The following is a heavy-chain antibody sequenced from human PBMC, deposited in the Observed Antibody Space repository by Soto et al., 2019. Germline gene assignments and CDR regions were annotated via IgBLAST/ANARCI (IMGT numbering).Heavy chain of an antibody. Sequence: QVQRRESGPGLVKPSQTLSLTCTVSGGSINSGGYYWNWIRQHPGKGLEWIGYMYYSGSTYYNPFLRSRVILSADTSENHFSLRLSSVTAADTAVYFCARGYRPSGYSSSWVFDYWGQGTLVNVSS. CDR3: ARGYRPSGYSSSWVFDY. CDR2: MYYSGST. CDR1: GGSINSGGYY. J-gene: IGHJ4*02. V-gene: IGHV4-31*03. D-gene: IGHD6-13*01.